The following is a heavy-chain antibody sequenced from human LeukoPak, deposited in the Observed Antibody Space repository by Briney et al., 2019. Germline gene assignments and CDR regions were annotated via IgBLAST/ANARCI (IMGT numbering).Heavy chain of an antibody. CDR1: GGTFSSYT. D-gene: IGHD3-3*01. CDR2: IIPILGIA. CDR3: ARTADNDFWSGYYDY. Sequence: ASVKVSCKASGGTFSSYTISWVRQAPGQGLEWMGRIIPILGIANYAQKFQGRVTITADKSTTTAYMELSSLRSEDTAVSYCARTADNDFWSGYYDYWGQGTLVTVSS. J-gene: IGHJ4*02. V-gene: IGHV1-69*02.